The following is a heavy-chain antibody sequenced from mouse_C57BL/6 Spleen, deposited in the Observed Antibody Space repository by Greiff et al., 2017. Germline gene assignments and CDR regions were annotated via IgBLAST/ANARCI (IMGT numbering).Heavy chain of an antibody. Sequence: VQLQQPGAELVMPGASVKLSCKASGYTFTSYWMHWVKQRPGQGLEWIGEIDPTDSYTNYNQKFKGKSTLTVDKSSSTAYMPLSSLTSEDSAVYYCARSSYYGSSYWYFDVWGTGTTVTVSS. J-gene: IGHJ1*03. CDR2: IDPTDSYT. CDR1: GYTFTSYW. CDR3: ARSSYYGSSYWYFDV. V-gene: IGHV1-69*01. D-gene: IGHD1-1*01.